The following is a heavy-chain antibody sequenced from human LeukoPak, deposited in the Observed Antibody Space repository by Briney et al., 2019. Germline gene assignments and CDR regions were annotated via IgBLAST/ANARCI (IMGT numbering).Heavy chain of an antibody. CDR3: ARHSTVDSSGYYPNLFDY. CDR1: GGSISSSGYN. J-gene: IGHJ4*02. Sequence: SETLSLTCTVSGGSISSSGYNWDWIRQPPGKGLEWIGSIYYSGSTYYNPSLKSRVTISVDTSKNQFSLKLSSVTAADTAVYYCARHSTVDSSGYYPNLFDYWGQGTLVTVSS. CDR2: IYYSGST. V-gene: IGHV4-39*01. D-gene: IGHD3-22*01.